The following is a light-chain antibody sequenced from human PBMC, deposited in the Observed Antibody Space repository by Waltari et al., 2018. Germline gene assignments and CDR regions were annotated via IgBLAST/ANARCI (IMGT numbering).Light chain of an antibody. V-gene: IGKV1-39*01. Sequence: DIQMTQSPSSLSASVGDRITITCRASQSISSYLNWYQQEPGKAPKLLIYDTSSLQSGVPSRFSGSGSGTDFTLTISSLQPEDFATYYCQQTYSTPFTFGPGTKVDIK. CDR2: DTS. J-gene: IGKJ3*01. CDR1: QSISSY. CDR3: QQTYSTPFT.